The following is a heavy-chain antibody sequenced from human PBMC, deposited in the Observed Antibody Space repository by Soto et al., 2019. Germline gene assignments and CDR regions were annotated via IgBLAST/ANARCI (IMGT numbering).Heavy chain of an antibody. D-gene: IGHD6-19*01. CDR1: GFSLSTSGVG. V-gene: IGHV2-5*01. CDR3: AHAIAVAGTIDP. CDR2: IYWNDDK. J-gene: IGHJ5*02. Sequence: SGPTLVNPTQTLTLTCTFSGFSLSTSGVGVGWIRQPPGTALEWLALIYWNDDKRYSPSLKSRPTITKDTSKNQVVLTMTNMDPVDTATYYCAHAIAVAGTIDPWGQGTLVTVSS.